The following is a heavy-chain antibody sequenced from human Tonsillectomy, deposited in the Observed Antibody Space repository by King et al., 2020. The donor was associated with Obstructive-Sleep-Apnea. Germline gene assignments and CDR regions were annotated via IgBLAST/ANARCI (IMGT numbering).Heavy chain of an antibody. V-gene: IGHV4-34*01. D-gene: IGHD6-13*01. J-gene: IGHJ5*02. CDR3: ARGSGAAAVNWFDP. CDR1: GGSFSDYY. CDR2: INHSGST. Sequence: VQLQQWGAGLLKPSETLSLTCAVFGGSFSDYYWSWIRQPPGKGLEWIGEINHSGSTNYNTSLKGRVTISVDTSKNQFSLKLHSVTAADTAVYYCARGSGAAAVNWFDPWGQGTLVTVSS.